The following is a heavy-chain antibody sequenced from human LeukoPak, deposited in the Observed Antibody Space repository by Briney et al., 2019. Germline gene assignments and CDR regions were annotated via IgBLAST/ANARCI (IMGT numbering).Heavy chain of an antibody. D-gene: IGHD3-22*01. CDR2: INPSGGST. CDR1: GYTFTSYY. CDR3: AIDPENYYDSSGYGHGAFDI. J-gene: IGHJ3*02. Sequence: ASVKVSCKASGYTFTSYYMHWVRQAPGQGLEWMGIINPSGGSTSYAQTFQGRVTMTRDISTSTVYMELSSLRSEDTAVYYCAIDPENYYDSSGYGHGAFDIWGQETMVTVSS. V-gene: IGHV1-46*01.